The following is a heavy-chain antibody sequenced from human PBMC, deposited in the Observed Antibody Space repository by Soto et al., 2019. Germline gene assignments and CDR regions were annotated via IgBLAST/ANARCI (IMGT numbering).Heavy chain of an antibody. Sequence: QVQLVQSGAEVKKPGASVKVSCKASGYTFTNYAMHWVRQAPGQRLEWMGWINAGNGNTKYSQKFQGRVTITRDTSASTAYMELSSLRSEDTAVCYCARGGSLYWYVDLWGRGTLVTVSS. D-gene: IGHD1-26*01. CDR2: INAGNGNT. J-gene: IGHJ2*01. V-gene: IGHV1-3*01. CDR1: GYTFTNYA. CDR3: ARGGSLYWYVDL.